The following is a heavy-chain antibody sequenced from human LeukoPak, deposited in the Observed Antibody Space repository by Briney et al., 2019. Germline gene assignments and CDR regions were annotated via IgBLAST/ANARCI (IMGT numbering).Heavy chain of an antibody. CDR2: ISGGGDIT. J-gene: IGHJ4*02. CDR1: GFNFANHA. V-gene: IGHV3-23*01. Sequence: GGSLRLSCAASGFNFANHAVSWVRQTAGKGLEWVSAISGGGDITYYADSVKGRFTISRDNSKDTLFLQMHSLRPEDTAVYYCVREDTPATANYWGQGTLVTISS. CDR3: VREDTPATANY. D-gene: IGHD2-21*02.